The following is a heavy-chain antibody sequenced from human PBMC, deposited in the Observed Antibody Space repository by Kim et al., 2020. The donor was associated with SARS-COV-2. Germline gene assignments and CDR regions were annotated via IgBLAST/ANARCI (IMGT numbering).Heavy chain of an antibody. CDR3: ARGSHDYGDLGDFDY. V-gene: IGHV4-34*01. CDR1: GGSFSGYY. CDR2: INHSGST. D-gene: IGHD4-17*01. J-gene: IGHJ4*02. Sequence: SETLSLTCAVYGGSFSGYYWSWIRQPPGKGLEWIGEINHSGSTNYNPSLKSRVTISVDTSKNQFSLKLSSVTAADTAVYYCARGSHDYGDLGDFDYWGQGTLVTVSS.